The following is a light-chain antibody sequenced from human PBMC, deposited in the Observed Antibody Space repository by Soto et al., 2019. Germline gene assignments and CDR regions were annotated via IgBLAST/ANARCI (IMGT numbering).Light chain of an antibody. CDR2: GAS. V-gene: IGKV1-39*01. J-gene: IGKJ5*01. CDR1: QSISKY. Sequence: DIQMTQSPSPLSASVGDRVTITCRASQSISKYLNWYQQKPGKAPKVLIYGASSLQSGVPSRFSGSGSGTDFTLTISSLQPEDFATYYCQQNSNDPLTFGPGTRLEIK. CDR3: QQNSNDPLT.